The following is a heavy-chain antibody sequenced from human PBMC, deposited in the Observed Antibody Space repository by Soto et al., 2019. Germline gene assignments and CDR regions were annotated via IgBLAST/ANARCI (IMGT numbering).Heavy chain of an antibody. CDR1: GYTFTSYD. D-gene: IGHD3-3*01. Sequence: ASVKVSCEASGYTFTSYDINWVRQATGQGLEWMGWMNPNRGNTGYAQKFQGRVTMTRNTSISTTYMELSSLRSGDTAVYYCARAQTKLRFLEWLHRKVVGRYYFAYWGQGTLVTVSS. CDR2: MNPNRGNT. CDR3: ARAQTKLRFLEWLHRKVVGRYYFAY. J-gene: IGHJ4*02. V-gene: IGHV1-8*01.